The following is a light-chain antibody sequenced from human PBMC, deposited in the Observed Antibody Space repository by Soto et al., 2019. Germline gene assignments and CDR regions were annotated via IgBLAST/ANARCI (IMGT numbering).Light chain of an antibody. V-gene: IGLV2-23*02. CDR1: SSDVGSYNL. Sequence: QSVLTQPASVSGSPGQPITISCTGTSSDVGSYNLVSWYQQHPGKAPKLMIYEVSKRPSGVSNRFSGSKSGNTASLTISGLQAEDEADYSGSSYAASYVFRTGTKDTV. CDR2: EVS. CDR3: SSYAASYV. J-gene: IGLJ1*01.